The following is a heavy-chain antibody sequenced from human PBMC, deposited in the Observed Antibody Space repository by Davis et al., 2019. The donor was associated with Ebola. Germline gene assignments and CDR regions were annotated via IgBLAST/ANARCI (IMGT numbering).Heavy chain of an antibody. V-gene: IGHV3-7*01. Sequence: GGSLRLSCAASGFSFSSYWMSWVRQAPGKGLEWVANIKQDGSAKYYVDSVEGRFTIARDNAKNSLYLQMNSLRAEDTAVYYCARGPSTGNSFSYWGQGTLVTVSS. J-gene: IGHJ4*02. CDR3: ARGPSTGNSFSY. CDR2: IKQDGSAK. D-gene: IGHD6-13*01. CDR1: GFSFSSYW.